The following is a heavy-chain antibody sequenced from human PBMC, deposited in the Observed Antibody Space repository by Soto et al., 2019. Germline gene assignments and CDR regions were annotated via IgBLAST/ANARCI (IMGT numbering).Heavy chain of an antibody. D-gene: IGHD1-1*01. CDR2: LYYTGNT. CDR3: ASGHDAYKVRY. J-gene: IGHJ4*02. V-gene: IGHV4-31*03. CDR1: GGSISSGGTGSY. Sequence: QVQLQESGPGLVKPSQTLSLTCTVSGGSISSGGTGSYWTWIRQLPGKGLEWIGYLYYTGNTYYNPSIKSRPTISIDTSENQFSLKLTSVTDADTAVYFCASGHDAYKVRYWGQGTLVTVSS.